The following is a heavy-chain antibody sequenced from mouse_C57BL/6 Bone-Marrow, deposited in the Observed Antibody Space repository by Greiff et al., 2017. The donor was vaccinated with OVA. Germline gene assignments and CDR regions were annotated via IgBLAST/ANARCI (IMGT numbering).Heavy chain of an antibody. CDR3: AIYHLGYFDV. D-gene: IGHD2-3*01. Sequence: EVQLVESGPGLVKPSQSLSLTCSVTGYSITSGYYWNWIRQFPGNKLEWMGYISYDGSNNYNPTLKNRISITRDTSKNQFFLKLNSVTTEDTATYYCAIYHLGYFDVWGTGTTVTVSS. CDR2: ISYDGSN. J-gene: IGHJ1*03. CDR1: GYSITSGYY. V-gene: IGHV3-6*01.